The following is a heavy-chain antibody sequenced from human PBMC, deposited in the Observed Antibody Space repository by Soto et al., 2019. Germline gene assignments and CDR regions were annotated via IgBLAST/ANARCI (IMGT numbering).Heavy chain of an antibody. Sequence: SETLSLTCAVYGGSFSGYYWSWIRQPPGKGLEWIGEINHSGSTNYNPSLKSRVTISVDTSKNQFSLKLSSVTAADTAVYYCARGGRDSGYDWDYWGQGTLVTSPQ. CDR1: GGSFSGYY. CDR2: INHSGST. CDR3: ARGGRDSGYDWDY. V-gene: IGHV4-34*01. D-gene: IGHD5-12*01. J-gene: IGHJ4*02.